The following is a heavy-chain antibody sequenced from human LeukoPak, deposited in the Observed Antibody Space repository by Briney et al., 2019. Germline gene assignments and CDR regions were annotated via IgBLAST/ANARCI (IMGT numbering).Heavy chain of an antibody. CDR2: INHSGST. D-gene: IGHD3/OR15-3a*01. V-gene: IGHV4-34*01. Sequence: SETLSLTCAVYGGSFSGYYWSWIRQPPGKGLEWIGEINHSGSTNYNPSLRSRVTISVDTSKNQFSLKLSSVTAADTAVYYCARGSSVDYYWGQGTLVTVSS. CDR1: GGSFSGYY. CDR3: ARGSSVDYY. J-gene: IGHJ4*02.